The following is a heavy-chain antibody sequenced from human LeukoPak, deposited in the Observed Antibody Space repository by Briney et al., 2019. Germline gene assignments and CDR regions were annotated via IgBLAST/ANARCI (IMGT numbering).Heavy chain of an antibody. CDR1: GYTFTGYY. V-gene: IGHV1-46*01. CDR3: ARNQEGFDY. CDR2: IYPRDGST. J-gene: IGHJ4*02. Sequence: ASVKVSCKASGYTFTGYYIHWVRQAPGQGLEWMGMIYPRDGSTSYAQKFQGRVTVTRDTSTSTVHMELSGLRSEDTAVYYCARNQEGFDYWGQGTLVTVSS.